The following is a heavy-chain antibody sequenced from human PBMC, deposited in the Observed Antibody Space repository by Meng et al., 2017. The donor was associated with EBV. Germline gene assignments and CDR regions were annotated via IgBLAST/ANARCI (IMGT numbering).Heavy chain of an antibody. CDR3: ARDRNLDY. V-gene: IGHV3-43D*03. CDR2: ISWDGGST. Sequence: EVQLVDSGGVVVQPGGSLRLSCAASGFTFDDYAMHWVRQAPGKGLEWVSLISWDGGSTYYADSVKGRFTISRDNAKNSLYLQMNSLRAEDTAVYYCARDRNLDYWGQGTLVTVSS. CDR1: GFTFDDYA. J-gene: IGHJ4*02.